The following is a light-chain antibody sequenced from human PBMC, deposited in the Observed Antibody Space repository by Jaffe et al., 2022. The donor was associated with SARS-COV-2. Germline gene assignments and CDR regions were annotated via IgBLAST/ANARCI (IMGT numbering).Light chain of an antibody. CDR3: QQYKSSHS. CDR2: KAS. J-gene: IGKJ2*03. V-gene: IGKV1-5*03. Sequence: DIQMTQSPPTLSAVVGDRVTITCRASQTIDGWLAWYQQKPGKAPKLLIYKASSLVSGVPSRFSGRGSTTEFTLTISSLQPDDFATYYCQQYKSSHSFGQGTKLEIK. CDR1: QTIDGW.